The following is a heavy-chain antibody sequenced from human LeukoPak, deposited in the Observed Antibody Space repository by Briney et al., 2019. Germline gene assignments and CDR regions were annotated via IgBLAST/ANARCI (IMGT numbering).Heavy chain of an antibody. D-gene: IGHD5-18*01. Sequence: GGSLRLSCAASGFTFSDYYTSWIRQAPGKGLEWISYISSSGSTIYYADSVKGRFTISRDNAKNSLYLQMNSLRAEDTAVYYCVRARQLTGSGMDVWGQGTTVTVSS. CDR3: VRARQLTGSGMDV. CDR1: GFTFSDYY. CDR2: ISSSGSTI. V-gene: IGHV3-11*01. J-gene: IGHJ6*02.